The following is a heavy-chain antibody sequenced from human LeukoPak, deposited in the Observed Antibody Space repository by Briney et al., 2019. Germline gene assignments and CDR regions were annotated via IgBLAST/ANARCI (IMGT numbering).Heavy chain of an antibody. CDR2: IYYSGST. Sequence: SETLSLTCTVSGASISSYYWSWIRQPPGKGLEWIGYIYYSGSTNYNPSLKSRVTISVDTSKNQFSLKLSSVTAADTAVYYCARVTILGGMDVWGQGTTVTVSS. D-gene: IGHD3-3*01. V-gene: IGHV4-59*01. J-gene: IGHJ6*02. CDR3: ARVTILGGMDV. CDR1: GASISSYY.